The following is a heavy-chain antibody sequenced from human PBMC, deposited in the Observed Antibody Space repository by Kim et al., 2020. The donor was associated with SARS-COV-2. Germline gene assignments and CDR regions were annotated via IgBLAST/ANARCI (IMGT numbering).Heavy chain of an antibody. J-gene: IGHJ6*02. CDR1: GYTFTSYY. D-gene: IGHD2-2*03. Sequence: ASVKVSCKASGYTFTSYYMHWVRQAPGQGLEWMGIINPSGGSTSYAQKFQGRVTMTRDTSTSTVYMELSSLRSEDTAVYYCVRDQGLDIVVPPYGMDVWGQGTTVTVSS. V-gene: IGHV1-46*01. CDR2: INPSGGST. CDR3: VRDQGLDIVVPPYGMDV.